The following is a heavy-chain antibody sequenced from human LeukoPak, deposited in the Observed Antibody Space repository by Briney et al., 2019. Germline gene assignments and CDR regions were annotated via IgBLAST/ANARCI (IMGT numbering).Heavy chain of an antibody. CDR3: ARASGYCSSTSCQFDY. CDR2: MNPNSGNT. J-gene: IGHJ4*02. V-gene: IGHV1-8*03. Sequence: ASVKVSCKASGYTFTSYDINWVRQATGQGLEWMGWMNPNSGNTGYAQKFQGRVTITRNTSISTAYMELSSLRSEDTAVYYCARASGYCSSTSCQFDYWGQGTLVTVSS. CDR1: GYTFTSYD. D-gene: IGHD2-2*01.